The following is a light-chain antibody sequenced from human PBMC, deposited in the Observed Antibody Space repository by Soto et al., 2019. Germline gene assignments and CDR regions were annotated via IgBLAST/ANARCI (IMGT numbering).Light chain of an antibody. V-gene: IGLV4-60*03. CDR2: LEGSGSY. CDR3: ETWDSNSVV. Sequence: QLVLTQSSSASASLGSSVKLTCTLSSGHSSYIIALHQQQPGKAPRYLMKLEGSGSYNKGSGVPDRFSGSSSGADRYLTISNLQSEDEADYYCETWDSNSVVFGGGTQLTVL. CDR1: SGHSSYI. J-gene: IGLJ2*01.